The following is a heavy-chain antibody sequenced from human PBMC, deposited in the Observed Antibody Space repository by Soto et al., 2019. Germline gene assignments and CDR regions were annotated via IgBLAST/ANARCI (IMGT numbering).Heavy chain of an antibody. V-gene: IGHV3-30*18. D-gene: IGHD3-22*01. J-gene: IGHJ3*02. Sequence: PGESLKISCAASGFTFSSYGIHWVRQAPGKGLEWVAVISYDGSNKYYADSVKGRFTISRDNSKNTLYLQMNSLRAEDTAVYYCAKDLGRKGRNRYYDSSGYYYGAFDIWGQGTMVTVSS. CDR1: GFTFSSYG. CDR3: AKDLGRKGRNRYYDSSGYYYGAFDI. CDR2: ISYDGSNK.